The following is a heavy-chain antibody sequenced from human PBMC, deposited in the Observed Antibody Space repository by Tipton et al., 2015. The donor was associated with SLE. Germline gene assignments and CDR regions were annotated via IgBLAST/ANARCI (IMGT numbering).Heavy chain of an antibody. V-gene: IGHV4-34*09. J-gene: IGHJ2*01. D-gene: IGHD5-18*01. CDR1: GGSFSGYY. Sequence: LRLSCAVYGGSFSGYYWSWIRQPPGKGLEWIGEINHSGSTYYNPSLKSRVTISVDTSKNQFSLKLSSVTAADTAVYYCARACLGDTAMVGWYFDLWGRGTLVTVSS. CDR3: ARACLGDTAMVGWYFDL. CDR2: INHSGST.